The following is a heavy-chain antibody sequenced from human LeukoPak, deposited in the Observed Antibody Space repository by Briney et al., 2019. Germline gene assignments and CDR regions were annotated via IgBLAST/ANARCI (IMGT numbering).Heavy chain of an antibody. CDR3: ARGRGYMVYAISGYYGMDV. V-gene: IGHV1-8*01. J-gene: IGHJ6*02. Sequence: ASVKVSCKASGYTFSSYDINWVRQAPGQGLEWMGWMNPNSGNTGYAQKFQGRVTMTRNTAISTAYMELSSLRSEDTAVYYCARGRGYMVYAISGYYGMDVWGQGTTVTVSS. D-gene: IGHD2-8*01. CDR2: MNPNSGNT. CDR1: GYTFSSYD.